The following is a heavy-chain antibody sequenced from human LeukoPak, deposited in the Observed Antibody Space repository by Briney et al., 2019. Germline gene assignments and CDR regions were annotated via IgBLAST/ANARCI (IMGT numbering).Heavy chain of an antibody. CDR3: ARGGHRTATICYAPSAFDY. J-gene: IGHJ4*02. CDR1: GFIFSDYG. CDR2: ISSRTSST. V-gene: IGHV3-48*01. D-gene: IGHD2-2*01. Sequence: GGSLRLSCAASGFIFSDYGMNWVRQVPGKGLEWGLFISSRTSSTFYADSLKGRFTISRDSAKNTLDLQMTSLRAEDTAAYYYARGGHRTATICYAPSAFDYWGQGTTVTVSS.